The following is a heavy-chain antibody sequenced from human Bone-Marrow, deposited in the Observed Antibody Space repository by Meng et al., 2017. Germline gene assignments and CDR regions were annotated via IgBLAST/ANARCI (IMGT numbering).Heavy chain of an antibody. V-gene: IGHV4-61*01. Sequence: QVQVQGSGPGLVMSSNPLTLTCTGTGAAVTTGTYYWSWIRQPPGRGLELIGNIYHSGSPNYNPSLKSRVTISLDMSSNQFSLTLNSVTAADTAIYYCARGVVADPAGDWGRGTLVTVSS. CDR2: IYHSGSP. CDR1: GAAVTTGTYY. CDR3: ARGVVADPAGD. D-gene: IGHD2-15*01. J-gene: IGHJ1*01.